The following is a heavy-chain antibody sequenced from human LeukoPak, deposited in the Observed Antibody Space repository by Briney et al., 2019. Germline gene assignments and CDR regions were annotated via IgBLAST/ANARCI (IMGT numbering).Heavy chain of an antibody. J-gene: IGHJ3*02. CDR1: GFTFSTYV. Sequence: GGSLRLSCAASGFTFSTYVMNWVRQAPGKGLEWVSYISSSSTIYYADSVKGRFTISRDNAKNSLYLQMNSLRAEDTAVYYCARGLPPYAFDIWGQGTMVTVSS. CDR3: ARGLPPYAFDI. CDR2: ISSSSTI. V-gene: IGHV3-48*01.